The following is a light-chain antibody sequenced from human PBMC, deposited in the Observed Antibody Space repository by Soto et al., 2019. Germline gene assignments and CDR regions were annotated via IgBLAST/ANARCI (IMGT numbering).Light chain of an antibody. V-gene: IGLV2-8*01. CDR3: SSYAGSNNYV. CDR1: SSDVGTYDY. Sequence: QSALTQPPSASGSTGQSVTSSCAGTSSDVGTYDYVSWYQQHPGKAPKLMIYEVSKRSSGVPDRFSGSKSGNTASLTVSGLRAEYEAAYYCSSYAGSNNYVFGTGTKVTVL. J-gene: IGLJ1*01. CDR2: EVS.